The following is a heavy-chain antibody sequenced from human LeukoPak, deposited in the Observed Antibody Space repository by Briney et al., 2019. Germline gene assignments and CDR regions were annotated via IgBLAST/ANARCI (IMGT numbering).Heavy chain of an antibody. CDR3: AKDAQGLVRGGIYFDF. V-gene: IGHV3-23*01. D-gene: IGHD6-19*01. J-gene: IGHJ4*02. Sequence: GGSLRLSCAASGFTFKTYAMNWVRQVPGKGPEWVSSMSGSGSSTDYADSVKGRFTISRDNSKNTLYLQMNSLRAEDAALYYCAKDAQGLVRGGIYFDFWGQGSLVTVSS. CDR2: MSGSGSST. CDR1: GFTFKTYA.